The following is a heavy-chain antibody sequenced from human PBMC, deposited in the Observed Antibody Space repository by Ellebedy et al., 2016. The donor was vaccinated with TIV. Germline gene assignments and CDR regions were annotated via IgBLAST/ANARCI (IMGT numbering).Heavy chain of an antibody. D-gene: IGHD3-10*01. V-gene: IGHV3-23*01. Sequence: GESLKISCAAKGFTFSSYAMSWVRQAPGKGLEWVSTVSAIGGSTFYADSVKGRFTVSRDNFKNTVYLQMNSLRAEDTAVYYCAKQIMVRTVLRLGGVGMDVWGQGTTVTVSS. J-gene: IGHJ6*02. CDR2: VSAIGGST. CDR1: GFTFSSYA. CDR3: AKQIMVRTVLRLGGVGMDV.